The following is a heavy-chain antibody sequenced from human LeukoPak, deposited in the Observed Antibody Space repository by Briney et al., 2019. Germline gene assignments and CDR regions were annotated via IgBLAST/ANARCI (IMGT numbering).Heavy chain of an antibody. Sequence: GGSLRLSCAASGITFTGNWHWVRRAPGKGLVWVSLIRSDGSSTTYADSVKGRFTISRDSAKNTLYLQMNSLRVEDTAVYYCAPIGAGYWGQGTLVTVSS. V-gene: IGHV3-74*03. CDR3: APIGAGY. D-gene: IGHD4/OR15-4a*01. CDR1: GITFTGNW. J-gene: IGHJ4*02. CDR2: IRSDGSST.